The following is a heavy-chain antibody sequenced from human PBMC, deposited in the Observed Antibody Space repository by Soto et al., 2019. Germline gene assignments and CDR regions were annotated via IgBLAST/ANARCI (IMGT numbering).Heavy chain of an antibody. Sequence: PSETLSLTCAVYGGSLSGYYWSWIRQPPGKGLEWIGEINHSGSTNYNPSLKSRVTISVDTSKNQFSLKLGSVTAADTAVYSCARDFGVRGVISLNAFDIWGQGTMVTVSS. J-gene: IGHJ3*02. V-gene: IGHV4-34*01. CDR2: INHSGST. CDR3: ARDFGVRGVISLNAFDI. D-gene: IGHD3-10*01. CDR1: GGSLSGYY.